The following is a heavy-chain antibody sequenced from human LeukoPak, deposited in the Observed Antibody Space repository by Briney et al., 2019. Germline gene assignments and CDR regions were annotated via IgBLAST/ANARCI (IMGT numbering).Heavy chain of an antibody. D-gene: IGHD3-22*01. CDR3: ARGQGLGYGLSSGYPFDY. J-gene: IGHJ4*02. CDR2: IYYSGST. CDR1: GVSIRSYY. V-gene: IGHV4-59*12. Sequence: PSETLSLTCTVSGVSIRSYYWSWIRQPPGKGLEWIGYIYYSGSTNYNPSLKSRVTISVDTSKNQFSLKLSSVTAADTAVYYCARGQGLGYGLSSGYPFDYWGQGTLVTVSS.